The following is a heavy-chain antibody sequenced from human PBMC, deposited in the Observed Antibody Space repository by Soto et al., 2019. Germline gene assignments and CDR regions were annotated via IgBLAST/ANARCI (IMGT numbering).Heavy chain of an antibody. CDR3: ARDGCRTTNCAGGGNWFDP. V-gene: IGHV1-46*01. Sequence: QVHLVQSGAEVKKPGASVKVSCKASGYTFTNYYMHWVRQAPGQGLEWMGIINPSGGRTNYPQKFQGRVTMTRDTSTSTVYMQLSSLRSEDTAVYYCARDGCRTTNCAGGGNWFDPWGQGTLVTVSS. CDR2: INPSGGRT. J-gene: IGHJ5*02. CDR1: GYTFTNYY. D-gene: IGHD2-2*01.